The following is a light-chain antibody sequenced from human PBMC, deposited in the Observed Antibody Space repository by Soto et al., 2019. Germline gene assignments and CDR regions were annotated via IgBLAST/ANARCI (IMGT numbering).Light chain of an antibody. V-gene: IGKV3D-15*01. Sequence: VLTQSPGTLSLSPGERVTLSCRASQSVSGDFLAWYQQKPGQAPRLVIYDASNRATGIPARFSGSGSGTEFTLTISSLQSEDFAVYYCQQYNNWPQLTFGGGTKVDIK. CDR2: DAS. CDR3: QQYNNWPQLT. CDR1: QSVSGD. J-gene: IGKJ4*01.